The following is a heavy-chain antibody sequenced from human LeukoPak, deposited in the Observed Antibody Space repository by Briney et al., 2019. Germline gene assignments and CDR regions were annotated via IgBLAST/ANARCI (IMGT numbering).Heavy chain of an antibody. CDR1: GYTFTSYY. CDR3: ARARGWVVAAIPYWFDP. CDR2: INPSGGST. Sequence: ASVKVSCKASGYTFTSYYMHWVRQAPGQGLEWMGIINPSGGSTSYAQKFQGRVSMTRDMSTSTVYMELSSLRSEDTAVYYCARARGWVVAAIPYWFDPWGQGTLVTVSS. D-gene: IGHD2-15*01. J-gene: IGHJ5*02. V-gene: IGHV1-46*01.